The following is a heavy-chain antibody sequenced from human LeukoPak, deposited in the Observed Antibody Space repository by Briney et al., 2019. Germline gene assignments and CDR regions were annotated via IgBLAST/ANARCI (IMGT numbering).Heavy chain of an antibody. CDR3: ARAANYDSSGYYGIDAFDI. V-gene: IGHV1-8*01. CDR1: GYTFTSYD. CDR2: MNPNSGNT. J-gene: IGHJ3*02. D-gene: IGHD3-22*01. Sequence: PSASVKVSCKASGYTFTSYDINWVRQATGQGLEWMGWMNPNSGNTGYAQKFQGRVTMTRNTSISTAYMELSSLRSEDTAVYYCARAANYDSSGYYGIDAFDIWGQGTMVTVSS.